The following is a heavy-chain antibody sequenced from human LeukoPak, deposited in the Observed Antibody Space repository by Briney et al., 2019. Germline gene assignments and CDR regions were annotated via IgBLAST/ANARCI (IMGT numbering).Heavy chain of an antibody. CDR2: IYYSGST. J-gene: IGHJ4*02. Sequence: SGTLSLTCTVSGGSISSYYWSWIRQPPGKGLEWIGYIYYSGSTNYNPSLKNRVTISVDTSKKQFSLKLSSVTAADTAVYYCARDYCGGDCFPDYWGQGTLVTVSS. D-gene: IGHD2-21*02. CDR3: ARDYCGGDCFPDY. CDR1: GGSISSYY. V-gene: IGHV4-59*01.